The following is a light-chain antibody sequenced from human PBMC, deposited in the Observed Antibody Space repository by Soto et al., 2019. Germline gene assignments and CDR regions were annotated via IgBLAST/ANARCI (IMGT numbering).Light chain of an antibody. CDR3: QQYESYPWT. J-gene: IGKJ1*01. CDR2: KAS. V-gene: IGKV1-5*03. CDR1: QSVSNW. Sequence: DIQMTQSPSTLSASVGDRVTLTCRASQSVSNWLAWYQQEPGKAPKLLMYKASSLQSGVPSRFSGSGSGTEFTLTISSLQSGDFATYYCQQYESYPWTFGQGTKVEI.